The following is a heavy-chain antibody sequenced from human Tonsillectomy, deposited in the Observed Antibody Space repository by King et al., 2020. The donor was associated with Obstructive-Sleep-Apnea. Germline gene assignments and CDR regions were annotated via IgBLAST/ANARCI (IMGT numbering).Heavy chain of an antibody. V-gene: IGHV4-39*07. CDR1: GGSISSSSYY. CDR3: AREVAGTIDY. J-gene: IGHJ4*02. CDR2: IYYTGST. D-gene: IGHD6-19*01. Sequence: QLQESGPGLVKPSETLSLTCTVSGGSISSSSYYWGWIRQPPGKGLGWIGIIYYTGSTYYNPSPKSRVTISVDTSKNQFSLKLSSVTAADTAVYYCAREVAGTIDYWGQGTLVTVSS.